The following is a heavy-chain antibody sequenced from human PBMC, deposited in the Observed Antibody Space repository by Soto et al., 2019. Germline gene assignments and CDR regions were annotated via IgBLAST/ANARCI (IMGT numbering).Heavy chain of an antibody. CDR3: AREKSAPGTFREDATDI. Sequence: QVQLVQSGAEVKKPGSSVKVACKVSGDTFSNYAINWVRQAPGQGLEWMGAIVPICSTANYAQKFKGRVTITAEEFTIIAYIELSGLRSVDTDTYYCAREKSAPGTFREDATDIWGQGTLVTVSS. J-gene: IGHJ3*02. CDR2: IVPICSTA. D-gene: IGHD6-13*01. CDR1: GDTFSNYA. V-gene: IGHV1-69*12.